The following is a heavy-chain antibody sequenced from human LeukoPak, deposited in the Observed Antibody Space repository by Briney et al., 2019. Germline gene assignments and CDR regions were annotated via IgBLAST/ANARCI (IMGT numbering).Heavy chain of an antibody. Sequence: ASVKVSCKASGYTFTSYGISWVRQAPGQGLEWMGWISAYNGNTNYAQKLQGRVTMTTDTSTSTAYMELRSLRSDDTAVYYCARVTTFYQYSGYDFFDYWGQGTLVTVSS. D-gene: IGHD5-12*01. V-gene: IGHV1-18*01. CDR2: ISAYNGNT. J-gene: IGHJ4*02. CDR1: GYTFTSYG. CDR3: ARVTTFYQYSGYDFFDY.